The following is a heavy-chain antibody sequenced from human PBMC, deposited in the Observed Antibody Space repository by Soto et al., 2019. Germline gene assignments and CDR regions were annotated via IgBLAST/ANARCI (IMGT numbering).Heavy chain of an antibody. V-gene: IGHV3-30*18. CDR2: ISYDGSNK. CDR3: AKDRIQLWLRYYYYGMDV. Sequence: GGSLRLSCAASGFTFSSYGMHWVRQAPGKGLEWVAVISYDGSNKYYADSVKGRFTISRDNSKNTLYLQMNSLRAEDTAVYYCAKDRIQLWLRYYYYGMDVWGQGTTVTVSS. CDR1: GFTFSSYG. D-gene: IGHD5-18*01. J-gene: IGHJ6*02.